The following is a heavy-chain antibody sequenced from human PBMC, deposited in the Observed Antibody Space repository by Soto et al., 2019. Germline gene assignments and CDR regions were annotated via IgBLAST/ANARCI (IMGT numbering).Heavy chain of an antibody. J-gene: IGHJ4*02. CDR1: GFTFSSYS. V-gene: IGHV3-21*01. CDR3: ARDSGWQPAEKIDY. CDR2: ISSSSSYI. D-gene: IGHD6-19*01. Sequence: GGSLRLSCAASGFTFSSYSMNWVRQAPGKGLEWVSSISSSSSYIYYADSVKGRFTISRDNAKNSLYLQMNSLRAEDTAVYYCARDSGWQPAEKIDYWGQGTLVTVSS.